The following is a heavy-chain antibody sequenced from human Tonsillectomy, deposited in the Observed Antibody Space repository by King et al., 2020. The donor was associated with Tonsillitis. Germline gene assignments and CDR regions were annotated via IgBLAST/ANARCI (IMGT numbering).Heavy chain of an antibody. CDR1: GFTFSDYY. V-gene: IGHV3-11*06. J-gene: IGHJ4*02. CDR2: ISSSSSHT. Sequence: QLVQSGGGLVKPGGSLRLSCAASGFTFSDYYMSWIRQAPGKGLEWVSYISSSSSHTNYADSVKGRFTISRDNAKNSLYLQMNSLRAEDTAVYYCARDDRVTRGERIDYWGQGTLFTVST. CDR3: ARDDRVTRGERIDY. D-gene: IGHD3-16*01.